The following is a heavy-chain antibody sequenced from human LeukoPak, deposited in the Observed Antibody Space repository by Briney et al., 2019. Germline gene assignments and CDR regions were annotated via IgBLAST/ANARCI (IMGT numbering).Heavy chain of an antibody. CDR3: ARDYGYYYGSGSYYIPD. Sequence: GGSLRLSCAAPGVTFSSYAMHWVRQAPGKGLEWVAVISYDGSNKYYADSVKGRFTISRDNSKNTLYLQMNSLRAEDTAVYYCARDYGYYYGSGSYYIPDWGQGTLVTVSS. J-gene: IGHJ4*02. CDR1: GVTFSSYA. CDR2: ISYDGSNK. V-gene: IGHV3-30-3*01. D-gene: IGHD3-10*01.